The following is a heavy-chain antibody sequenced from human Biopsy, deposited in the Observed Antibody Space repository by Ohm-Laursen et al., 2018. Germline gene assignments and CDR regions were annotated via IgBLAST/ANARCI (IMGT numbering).Heavy chain of an antibody. CDR1: GASVTSYA. D-gene: IGHD1-26*01. V-gene: IGHV1-69*04. CDR2: IDPFTGVT. J-gene: IGHJ3*01. Sequence: SVKASCKVSGASVTSYAISWVRQAPGQGLEWLGRIDPFTGVTNYAHNFQGRVTNTADRSTPTAYVEVSSLRSDDPAVFYCATDARWDLSLDAFHVWGQGTKVTVSS. CDR3: ATDARWDLSLDAFHV.